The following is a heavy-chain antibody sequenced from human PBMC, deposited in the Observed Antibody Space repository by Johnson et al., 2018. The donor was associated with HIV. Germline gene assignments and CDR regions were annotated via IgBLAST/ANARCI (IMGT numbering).Heavy chain of an antibody. CDR3: ASDRRLREDSFDI. CDR1: GFSFSNYW. V-gene: IGHV3-74*02. CDR2: INSDGSST. D-gene: IGHD4-17*01. J-gene: IGHJ3*02. Sequence: VQLVESGGGLVQPGGSLRLSCVVSGFSFSNYWMEWVRQAPGKGLVWVSRINSDGSSTTYADSVKGRFTISRDNAKNSLYLEMKSLRADDTAVYYCASDRRLREDSFDIWGQGTMVTVSS.